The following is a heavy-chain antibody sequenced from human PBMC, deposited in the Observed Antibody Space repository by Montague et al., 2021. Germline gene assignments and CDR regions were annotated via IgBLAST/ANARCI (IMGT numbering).Heavy chain of an antibody. J-gene: IGHJ5*02. D-gene: IGHD4-23*01. Sequence: SETLSLTCTVYGGSISGYYWSWICQPPGKGLEWIGEINHSGSTNYNPSLESRVTISVDTSKNQFSLKLSSVTAADTAVYYCARGGVVNDWFDAWGQGTLVTVSS. CDR2: INHSGST. CDR3: ARGGVVNDWFDA. V-gene: IGHV4-34*01. CDR1: GGSISGYY.